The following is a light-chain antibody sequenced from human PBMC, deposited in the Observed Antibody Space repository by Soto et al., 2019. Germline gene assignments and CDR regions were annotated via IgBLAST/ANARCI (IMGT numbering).Light chain of an antibody. CDR3: QQYDTSPPT. J-gene: IGKJ5*01. CDR2: RTF. V-gene: IGKV3-20*01. CDR1: QTIACRY. Sequence: EIVLTQSPGTLSLSPGERATLSCRASQTIACRYLAWYQHQRCQAPRLLLYRTFARAAGIPDRFSGGGSGTDFTLTISRLEREDFAVYYCQQYDTSPPTFGQGTRLDIK.